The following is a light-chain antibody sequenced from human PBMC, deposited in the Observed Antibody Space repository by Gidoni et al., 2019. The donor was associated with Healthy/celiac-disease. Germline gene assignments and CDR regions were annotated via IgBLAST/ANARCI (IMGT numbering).Light chain of an antibody. Sequence: QSVLTQPPSVSGAPGQRVTISCTGSSSNIGAGYDVHWYQQLPGTAPKLLIYGNSNRPSGVPDRVSGSKSGTSASLAITGLQAEDEADYYCQSYDSSLRAGVFGTGTKVTVL. CDR1: SSNIGAGYD. J-gene: IGLJ1*01. CDR3: QSYDSSLRAGV. CDR2: GNS. V-gene: IGLV1-40*01.